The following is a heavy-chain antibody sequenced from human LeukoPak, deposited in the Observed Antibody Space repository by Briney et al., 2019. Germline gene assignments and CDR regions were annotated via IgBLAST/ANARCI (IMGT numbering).Heavy chain of an antibody. J-gene: IGHJ3*01. Sequence: GGSLRLSCAASGFTFSSYAMHWVRQAPGKGLEWVAVISYDGSNKYYADSVKGRFTISRDNSKNTLYLQMNSLRPEDTAVYYCAPGGSLFLGVWGQGTMVTVSS. CDR3: APGGSLFLGV. D-gene: IGHD1-14*01. V-gene: IGHV3-30*04. CDR1: GFTFSSYA. CDR2: ISYDGSNK.